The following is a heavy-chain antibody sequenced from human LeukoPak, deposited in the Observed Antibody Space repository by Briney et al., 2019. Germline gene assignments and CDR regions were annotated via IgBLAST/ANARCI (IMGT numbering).Heavy chain of an antibody. D-gene: IGHD4-17*01. V-gene: IGHV1-18*04. CDR3: AREIYGRFDY. CDR2: INAYNGNT. CDR1: GFTFTTYF. Sequence: ASVKVSCKASGFTFTTYFMHWVRQAPGQGLEWMGWINAYNGNTNYAQKVQGRFTMTTDTSTSTAYMELRSLRSDDTAMYYCAREIYGRFDYWGLGTLVTVSS. J-gene: IGHJ4*02.